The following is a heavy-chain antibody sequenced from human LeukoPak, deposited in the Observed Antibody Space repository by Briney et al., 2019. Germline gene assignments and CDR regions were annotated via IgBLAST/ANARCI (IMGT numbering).Heavy chain of an antibody. V-gene: IGHV1-24*01. CDR1: GYSLIELS. Sequence: GASVKVSCKVSGYSLIELSMHWVRQAPGKGLEWMGGFDPEDGETIYAQKFQGRVTMTEDTSSDTAYMKLSSLRSEDTAVYYCATDKHVDIVATGKAFDLWGQGTMVTVSS. D-gene: IGHD5-12*01. CDR2: FDPEDGET. J-gene: IGHJ3*01. CDR3: ATDKHVDIVATGKAFDL.